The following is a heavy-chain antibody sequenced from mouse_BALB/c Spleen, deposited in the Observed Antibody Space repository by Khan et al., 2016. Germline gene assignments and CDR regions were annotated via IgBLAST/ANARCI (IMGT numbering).Heavy chain of an antibody. Sequence: EVQLVESGPGLVKPSQSLSLTCTVTGYSITSDYAWNWIRQFPGNKLEWMGYISYSGTTTYNPSLKSRISITRDTSKNQFFLQLNSVTTEDTATDYCARGLDAMDYWGQGTSVTVSS. CDR3: ARGLDAMDY. D-gene: IGHD2-4*01. CDR2: ISYSGTT. CDR1: GYSITSDYA. J-gene: IGHJ4*01. V-gene: IGHV3-2*02.